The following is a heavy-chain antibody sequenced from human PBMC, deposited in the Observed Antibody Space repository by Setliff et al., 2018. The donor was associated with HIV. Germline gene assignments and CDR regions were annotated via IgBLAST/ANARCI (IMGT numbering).Heavy chain of an antibody. D-gene: IGHD6-19*01. CDR3: ARDVAVAGTEF. Sequence: PGGSLRLFCAASGFTFSNYWMSWVRQAPGKGLEWVAHINQDGSEKNHVDSVKGRFTISRDNAKNSLYLQMNSLRAEDTAVYFCARDVAVAGTEFWGQGTLVTVSS. CDR2: INQDGSEK. CDR1: GFTFSNYW. V-gene: IGHV3-7*01. J-gene: IGHJ4*02.